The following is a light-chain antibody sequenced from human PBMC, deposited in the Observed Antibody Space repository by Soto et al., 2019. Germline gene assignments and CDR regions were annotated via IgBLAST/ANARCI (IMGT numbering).Light chain of an antibody. Sequence: QAVVTQPPSVSGAPGQRVTISCTGSSSNIGAGYDVQWYQQLPGAAPKLLIFGNSNRPSGVPDRFSVSRSGTSASLAITGLQDEDEADYFCQSYDISLSVSVIFGGGTKVTVL. CDR1: SSNIGAGYD. CDR2: GNS. V-gene: IGLV1-40*01. CDR3: QSYDISLSVSVI. J-gene: IGLJ2*01.